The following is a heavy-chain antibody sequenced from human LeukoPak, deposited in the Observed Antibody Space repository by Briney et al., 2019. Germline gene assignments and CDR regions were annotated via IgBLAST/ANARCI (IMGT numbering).Heavy chain of an antibody. J-gene: IGHJ6*02. Sequence: ASVKVSCKASGYTFTGYYMHWVRQAPGQGLEWMGWINPNSGGTNYAQKFQGWVTMTRDTSISTAYMELSRLRSDDTAVYYCARGAEHGDLVVVAATMVDYYGMDVWGQGTTVTVSS. V-gene: IGHV1-2*04. CDR1: GYTFTGYY. CDR3: ARGAEHGDLVVVAATMVDYYGMDV. CDR2: INPNSGGT. D-gene: IGHD2-15*01.